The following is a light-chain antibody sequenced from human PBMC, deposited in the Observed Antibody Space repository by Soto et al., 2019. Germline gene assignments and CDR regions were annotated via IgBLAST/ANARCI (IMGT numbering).Light chain of an antibody. CDR2: EVN. CDR3: TSYAGSNIWV. CDR1: SSDVGAHNY. V-gene: IGLV2-8*01. J-gene: IGLJ3*02. Sequence: QSALTQPPSASGSPGQSVTISCTGTSSDVGAHNYVSWYQQYPGKAPKLMIYEVNKRPSGVPDRFSGSKSGKTASLTVSGLQPEDEAVYHSTSYAGSNIWVFGGGTKLTVL.